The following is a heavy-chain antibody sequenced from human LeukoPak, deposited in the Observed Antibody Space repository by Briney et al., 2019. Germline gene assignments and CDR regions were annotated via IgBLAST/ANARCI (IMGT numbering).Heavy chain of an antibody. J-gene: IGHJ4*02. CDR1: GGSISSYY. D-gene: IGHD6-13*01. CDR2: IYYSGST. V-gene: IGHV4-59*08. CDR3: GRQSHPSDGSWLLDY. Sequence: SETLSLTCTVSGGSISSYYWSWIRQPPGKGLEWIGYIYYSGSTKYSPSLKRRVTISVDTSKNQFSLKLSSVTAADTPGYYSGRQSHPSDGSWLLDYWGQGTLVTVS.